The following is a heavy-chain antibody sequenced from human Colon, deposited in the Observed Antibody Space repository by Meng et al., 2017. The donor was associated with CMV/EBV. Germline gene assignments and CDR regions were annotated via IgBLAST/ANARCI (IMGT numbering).Heavy chain of an antibody. CDR2: IYYNGRT. CDR3: ARDHRGVGTAFDI. V-gene: IGHV4-39*07. Sequence: SETLSLTCSVSSDSVRSSTYYWGWIRQAPGKGLEWIGNIYYNGRTNYNPSLKSRVTISMDTSKNHFSLRLSSVTAADTAVYYCARDHRGVGTAFDIWGQGTMVTVSS. CDR1: SDSVRSSTYY. J-gene: IGHJ3*02. D-gene: IGHD2-8*01.